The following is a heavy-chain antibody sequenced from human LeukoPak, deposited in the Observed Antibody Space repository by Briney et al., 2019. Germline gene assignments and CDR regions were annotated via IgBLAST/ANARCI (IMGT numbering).Heavy chain of an antibody. Sequence: GASVKVSCKASGGTFSSYAISWVRQAPGQGLEWMGGIIPIFGTANYAQKFQGRVTITADESTSTAYMELSSLRSEDTAVYYCARGTTMIVVVISTAGVDDAFDIWGQGTMVTVSS. D-gene: IGHD3-22*01. CDR1: GGTFSSYA. CDR3: ARGTTMIVVVISTAGVDDAFDI. CDR2: IIPIFGTA. J-gene: IGHJ3*02. V-gene: IGHV1-69*01.